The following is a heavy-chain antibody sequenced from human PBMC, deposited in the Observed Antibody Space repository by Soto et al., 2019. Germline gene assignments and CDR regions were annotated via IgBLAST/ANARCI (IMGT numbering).Heavy chain of an antibody. J-gene: IGHJ4*02. D-gene: IGHD6-13*01. V-gene: IGHV6-1*01. CDR2: TYYRSKWYN. Sequence: LTLTCAISGDSVSSNSAALNWIRQSPSRGLEWLGRTYYRSKWYNDYAVSVKSRITINPDTSKNQFSLQLNSVTPEDTAVYYCARESGSSSWYVDFDYWGQGTLVTVSS. CDR1: GDSVSSNSAA. CDR3: ARESGSSSWYVDFDY.